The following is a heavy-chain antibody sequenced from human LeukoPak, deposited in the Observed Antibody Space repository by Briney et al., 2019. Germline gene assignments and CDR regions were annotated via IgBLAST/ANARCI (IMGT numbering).Heavy chain of an antibody. Sequence: GASVKVSCKASGYTFTSYGISWVRQAPGQGLEWMGWISAYNGNTNYAQKFQGRVTITRDTSASTAYMELSSLRSEDTAVYYCAREFKSGYDLISGYDPPNWFDPWGQGTLVTVSS. CDR3: AREFKSGYDLISGYDPPNWFDP. CDR1: GYTFTSYG. D-gene: IGHD5-12*01. V-gene: IGHV1-18*01. CDR2: ISAYNGNT. J-gene: IGHJ5*02.